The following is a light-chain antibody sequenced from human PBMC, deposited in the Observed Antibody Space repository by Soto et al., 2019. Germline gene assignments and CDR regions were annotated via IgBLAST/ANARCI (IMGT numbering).Light chain of an antibody. CDR2: GAS. J-gene: IGKJ1*01. CDR3: QPYAKSPT. V-gene: IGKV3-20*01. Sequence: EIVLTQSPGTLSLSPGERATLSCRSSQTVTNSYVAWYQQQLGQAPRLLIYGASIRATGIADRFSGSWSGTDFTLTIIGLEPEESAVFYCQPYAKSPTFGQGTKVESK. CDR1: QTVTNSY.